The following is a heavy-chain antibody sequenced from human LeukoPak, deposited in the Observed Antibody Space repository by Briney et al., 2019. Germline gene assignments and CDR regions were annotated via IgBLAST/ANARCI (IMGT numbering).Heavy chain of an antibody. D-gene: IGHD3-3*01. CDR3: AKYYDFWSGDDAFDV. CDR1: GDSISSSSYY. Sequence: KTSETLSLTCTVSGDSISSSSYYWSWLRQSPGKGLEWIGYVYYSALTNYNPSLKSRVTISIDTSKNQFSLHLKSVTAADTAVYYCAKYYDFWSGDDAFDVWGHGTMVIVSS. J-gene: IGHJ3*01. CDR2: VYYSALT. V-gene: IGHV4-61*01.